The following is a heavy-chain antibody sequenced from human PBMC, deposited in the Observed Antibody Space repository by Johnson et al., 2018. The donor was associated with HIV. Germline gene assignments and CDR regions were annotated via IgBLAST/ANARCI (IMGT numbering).Heavy chain of an antibody. CDR3: AIGRGEFPRHAFDI. V-gene: IGHV3-7*01. D-gene: IGHD3-10*01. CDR1: GFTFSNYW. CDR2: IKQDGSDK. Sequence: VESGGGLVQPGGSLRLSCAASGFTFSNYWMSWVRQAPGKGLEWVANIKQDGSDKYYVDSVKGRVTISRDNARNSLYLHMNSLRADDTAVYYCAIGRGEFPRHAFDIWGQGTMVTVSS. J-gene: IGHJ3*02.